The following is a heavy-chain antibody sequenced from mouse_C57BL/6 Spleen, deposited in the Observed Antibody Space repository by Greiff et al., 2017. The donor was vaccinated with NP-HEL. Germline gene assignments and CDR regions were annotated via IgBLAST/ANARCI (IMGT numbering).Heavy chain of an antibody. CDR3: ASDYSFAY. V-gene: IGHV1-26*01. J-gene: IGHJ3*01. CDR1: GYTFTDYY. Sequence: EVQLQQSGPELVKPGASVKISCKASGYTFTDYYMNWVKQSHGKSLEWIGDINPNNGGTSYNQKFKGKATLTVDKSSSTAYMELRSLTSEDSAVYYCASDYSFAYWGQGTLVTVSA. CDR2: INPNNGGT. D-gene: IGHD2-4*01.